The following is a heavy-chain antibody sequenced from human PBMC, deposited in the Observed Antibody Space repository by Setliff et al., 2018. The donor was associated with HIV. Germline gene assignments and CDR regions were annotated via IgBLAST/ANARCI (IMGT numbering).Heavy chain of an antibody. D-gene: IGHD6-19*01. Sequence: LSLTCAVYGGSFSGYYWSWIRQTPGKGLAWIGEINHSGITKYNPSLKRRVTISVDPSKNQFSLKLRSVTAADTAVYYCARVPGYSSGTSYMDVWGKGTTVTVSS. CDR1: GGSFSGYY. CDR3: ARVPGYSSGTSYMDV. CDR2: INHSGIT. V-gene: IGHV4-34*01. J-gene: IGHJ6*03.